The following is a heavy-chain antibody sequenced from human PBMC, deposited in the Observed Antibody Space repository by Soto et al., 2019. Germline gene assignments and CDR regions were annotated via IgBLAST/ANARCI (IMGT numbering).Heavy chain of an antibody. J-gene: IGHJ4*02. V-gene: IGHV3-30-3*01. Sequence: GGALGLCCADSGFTLSRYAMHGVRQAPGKGLEWVAVISYDGSNKYYADSAKGRFTISRDNSKNTLYLQMNSLRAEDTAVYYCAREDNYYDSHQREAIHYWGQGTLVNVSP. D-gene: IGHD3-22*01. CDR1: GFTLSRYA. CDR3: AREDNYYDSHQREAIHY. CDR2: ISYDGSNK.